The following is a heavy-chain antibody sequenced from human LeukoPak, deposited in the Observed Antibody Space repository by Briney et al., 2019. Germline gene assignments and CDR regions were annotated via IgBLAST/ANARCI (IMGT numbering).Heavy chain of an antibody. CDR1: GFTFSSHS. CDR3: ARGLRHCDRTSCFQPFDC. V-gene: IGHV3-48*01. CDR2: ISSSSSTI. D-gene: IGHD2-2*01. J-gene: IGHJ4*02. Sequence: GGSLRLSCAASGFTFSSHSMNWVRQAPGKGLEWVSYISSSSSTIYYADSVKGRFTISRDSSKNTLCLQMNSLRAEDTAMYYCARGLRHCDRTSCFQPFDCWGQGTLVTVSS.